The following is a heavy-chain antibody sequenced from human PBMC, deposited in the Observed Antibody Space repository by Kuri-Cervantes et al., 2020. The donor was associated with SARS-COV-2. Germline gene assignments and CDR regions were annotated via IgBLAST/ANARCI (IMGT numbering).Heavy chain of an antibody. J-gene: IGHJ2*01. D-gene: IGHD1-1*01. CDR3: ARIRHPYWYFDL. CDR1: GGSISSSSYY. Sequence: SETLSLTCTVSGGSISSSSYYWSWIRQPPGKGLEWIGEINHSGSTNYNPSLKSRVTISVDTSKNQFSLKLSSVTAADTAVYYCARIRHPYWYFDLWGRGTLVTDSS. V-gene: IGHV4-39*07. CDR2: INHSGST.